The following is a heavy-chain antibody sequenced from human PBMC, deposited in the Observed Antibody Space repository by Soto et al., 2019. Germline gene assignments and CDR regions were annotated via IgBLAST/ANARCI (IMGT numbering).Heavy chain of an antibody. D-gene: IGHD4-17*01. CDR3: ARDPHGDFTFDY. Sequence: GGSLRLSCAASGFTFSSYSMNWVRQATGKGLEWVSSISSSSSYIYYADSVKGRFTISRDNAKNSLYLQMNSLRAEDTAVYYCARDPHGDFTFDYWGQGTLVTGSS. CDR2: ISSSSSYI. CDR1: GFTFSSYS. J-gene: IGHJ4*02. V-gene: IGHV3-21*01.